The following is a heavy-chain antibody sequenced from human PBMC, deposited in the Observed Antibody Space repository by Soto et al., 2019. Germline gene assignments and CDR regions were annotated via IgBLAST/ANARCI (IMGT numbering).Heavy chain of an antibody. CDR1: GGSISSGDHY. CDR3: AREFLTTTVTTPYNWFDP. J-gene: IGHJ5*02. Sequence: SETLSLTCTVSGGSISSGDHYWSWIRQPPGKGLEWIGNIYYSGSTHYNPSLRSRLSISLDTSKTQFSLKLSSVTAADTAVYYCAREFLTTTVTTPYNWFDPWGQGTLVTVSS. V-gene: IGHV4-30-4*01. CDR2: IYYSGST. D-gene: IGHD4-17*01.